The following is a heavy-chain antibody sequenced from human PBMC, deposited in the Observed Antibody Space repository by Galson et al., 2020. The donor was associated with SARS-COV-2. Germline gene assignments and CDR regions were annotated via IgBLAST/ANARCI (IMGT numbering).Heavy chain of an antibody. CDR3: ARNGRDCSGGICYGAEYFQH. CDR1: GFTFSDYY. Sequence: GESLKISCAVSGFTFSDYYMSWVRQAPGKGLEWVSYISSSGSYTNYADSVKGRFTISRDNAKNSLYLQMNSLRAEDTALYFCARNGRDCSGGICYGAEYFQHWGQGTLVTVSS. CDR2: ISSSGSYT. V-gene: IGHV3-11*06. J-gene: IGHJ1*01. D-gene: IGHD2-15*01.